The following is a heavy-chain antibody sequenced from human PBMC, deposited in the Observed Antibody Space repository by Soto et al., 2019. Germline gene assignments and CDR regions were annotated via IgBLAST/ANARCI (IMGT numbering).Heavy chain of an antibody. Sequence: QVQLVQSGAEVKKPGASVKVSCKASGYTFTSYGISWVRQAPGQGLEWMGWTSAYNGNTNYAQKLQGRVTMTTDTSTSTAYMELRSLRSDDTAVHYCARDRQIVVVVAATTFDIWGKGTMVTLSS. D-gene: IGHD2-15*01. CDR1: GYTFTSYG. V-gene: IGHV1-18*01. J-gene: IGHJ3*02. CDR3: ARDRQIVVVVAATTFDI. CDR2: TSAYNGNT.